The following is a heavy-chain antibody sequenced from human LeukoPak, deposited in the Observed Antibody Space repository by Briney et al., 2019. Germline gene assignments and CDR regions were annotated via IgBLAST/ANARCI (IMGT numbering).Heavy chain of an antibody. CDR3: ARADRDGNKRFLD. CDR2: VSSSGTTT. V-gene: IGHV3-48*02. D-gene: IGHD5-24*01. J-gene: IGHJ4*02. Sequence: GGSLRLSCAASGFTFSSYSVIWARQAPGKGPEWVSYVSSSGTTTYYADSVKGRFTISRDNGKNLVSLQMNSLRDEDTAVYYCARADRDGNKRFLDWGQGTLVTVSS. CDR1: GFTFSSYS.